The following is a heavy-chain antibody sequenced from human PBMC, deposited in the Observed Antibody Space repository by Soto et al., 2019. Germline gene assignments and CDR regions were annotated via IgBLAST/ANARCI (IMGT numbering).Heavy chain of an antibody. CDR3: ATERYCSSTSCYLKWFDP. D-gene: IGHD2-2*01. V-gene: IGHV1-24*01. J-gene: IGHJ5*02. Sequence: ASVKVSCKVSGYTLTELSMHWVRQAPGKGLEWMGGFDPEDGETIYAQKFQGRVTMTEDTSTDTAYMELSSLRSEDTAVYYCATERYCSSTSCYLKWFDPWGQGTLVTSPQ. CDR2: FDPEDGET. CDR1: GYTLTELS.